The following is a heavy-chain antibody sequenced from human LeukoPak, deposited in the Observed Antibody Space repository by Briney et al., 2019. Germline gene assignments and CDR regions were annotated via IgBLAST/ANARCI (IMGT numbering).Heavy chain of an antibody. D-gene: IGHD4-17*01. J-gene: IGHJ4*02. CDR3: ASRRALRGPDY. CDR1: GFSVSNNY. Sequence: GGSLRLSCAASGFSVSNNYMSWVRQAPGKGLEWVSVIYSGGSTYYADSVKGRFTISRDNSKNTLYLQMNSLRAEDTAVYYCASRRALRGPDYWGQGTLVTVSS. V-gene: IGHV3-53*01. CDR2: IYSGGST.